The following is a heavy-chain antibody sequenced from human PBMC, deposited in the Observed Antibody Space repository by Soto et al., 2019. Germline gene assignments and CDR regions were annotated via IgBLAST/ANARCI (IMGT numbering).Heavy chain of an antibody. CDR2: IYYSGST. Sequence: PSETMSLTCTASGGTISSSSYSWGLIHQPPGKGLEWIGRIYYSGSTYYNPSLKSRVTTSVDTSKKQFPLKLSSVTAADTALDYCARHYYYGSSGYYLHTGNFGYWGQGTLGTVSS. CDR1: GGTISSSSYS. D-gene: IGHD3-22*01. J-gene: IGHJ4*02. V-gene: IGHV4-39*01. CDR3: ARHYYYGSSGYYLHTGNFGY.